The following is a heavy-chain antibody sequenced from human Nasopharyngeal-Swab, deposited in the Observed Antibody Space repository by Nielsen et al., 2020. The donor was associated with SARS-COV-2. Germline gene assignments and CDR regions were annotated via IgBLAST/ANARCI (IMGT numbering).Heavy chain of an antibody. CDR3: ARDRDLYYYDSSGYYYGGNLDY. CDR2: ISAYNGNT. Sequence: ASVKVSCKASGYTFTSYGISWVRQAPGQGLEWMGWISAYNGNTNYAQKLQGRVTMTTDTSTSTAYMELSSLRSEDTAVYYCARDRDLYYYDSSGYYYGGNLDYWGQGTLVTVSS. J-gene: IGHJ4*02. D-gene: IGHD3-22*01. V-gene: IGHV1-18*01. CDR1: GYTFTSYG.